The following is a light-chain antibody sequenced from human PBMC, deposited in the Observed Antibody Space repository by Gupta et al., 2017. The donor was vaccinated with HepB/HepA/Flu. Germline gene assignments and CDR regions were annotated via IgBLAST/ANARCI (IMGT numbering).Light chain of an antibody. J-gene: IGLJ1*01. CDR3: VGWDDSLSGYV. CDR2: NDN. Sequence: QPVLTQPPSASGTPGPRATISGSGSSSNIGNDNAYWYQQLPGTAPKLLIYNDNQRPSGVPDRFSGSKSGTTASLAISGLRSEDEEDYYCVGWDDSLSGYVFGAGTKVTVL. CDR1: SSNIGNDN. V-gene: IGLV1-47*02.